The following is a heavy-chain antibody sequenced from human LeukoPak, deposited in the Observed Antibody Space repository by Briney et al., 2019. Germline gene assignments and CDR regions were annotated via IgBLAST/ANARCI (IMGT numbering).Heavy chain of an antibody. CDR3: ARDRSRMSGYFDY. J-gene: IGHJ4*02. CDR1: GGSVTSTSYY. CDR2: IYYSGST. V-gene: IGHV4-39*07. Sequence: SETLSLTCTVSGGSVTSTSYYWGWIRQPPGKGLEWIGSIYYSGSTYYNPSLKSRVTISIDTSKNQFSLKLSSVTAADTAVYYCARDRSRMSGYFDYWGQGTLVTVSS. D-gene: IGHD3-3*01.